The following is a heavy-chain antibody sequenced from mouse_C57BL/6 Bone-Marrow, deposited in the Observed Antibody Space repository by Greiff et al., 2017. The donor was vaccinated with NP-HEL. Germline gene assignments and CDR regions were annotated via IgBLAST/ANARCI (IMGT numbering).Heavy chain of an antibody. J-gene: IGHJ1*03. V-gene: IGHV1-64*01. D-gene: IGHD2-1*01. CDR1: GYTFTSYW. CDR3: ARGGIYYGNWYFDV. Sequence: QVQLQQPGAELVKPGASVKLSCKASGYTFTSYWMHWVKQRPGQGLEWIGMIHPNSGSTNYNEKFKSKATLTVDKSSSTAYMQLSSLTSEDSAVYYCARGGIYYGNWYFDVWGTGTTVTVSS. CDR2: IHPNSGST.